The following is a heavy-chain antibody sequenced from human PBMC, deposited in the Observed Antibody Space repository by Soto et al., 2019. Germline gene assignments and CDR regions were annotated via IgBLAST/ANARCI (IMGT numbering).Heavy chain of an antibody. CDR2: ISYDGSNK. V-gene: IGHV3-30-3*01. J-gene: IGHJ6*02. CDR1: GFTFSSYA. CDR3: ARDRDSSGWYRVDYYYYGMDV. Sequence: PGGSLRLSCAASGFTFSSYAMHWVRQAPGKGLEWVAVISYDGSNKYYADSVKGRFTISRDNSKNTLYLQMNSLRAEDTAVYYCARDRDSSGWYRVDYYYYGMDVWGQGTTVTVSS. D-gene: IGHD6-19*01.